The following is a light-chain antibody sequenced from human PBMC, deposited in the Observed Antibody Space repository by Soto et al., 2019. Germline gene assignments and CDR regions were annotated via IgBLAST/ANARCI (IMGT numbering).Light chain of an antibody. CDR2: WAS. J-gene: IGKJ5*01. V-gene: IGKV4-1*01. CDR3: QQYYSTPRT. CDR1: QSVLYSSNNENF. Sequence: IVMTQSPDSLAVSLGERATINCKSSQSVLYSSNNENFLAWYQQRPGQAPQLLIYWASTRESGVPDRFSGSGSGTDFTLTISSLQAEDAAVYYCQQYYSTPRTFGQGTRLEIK.